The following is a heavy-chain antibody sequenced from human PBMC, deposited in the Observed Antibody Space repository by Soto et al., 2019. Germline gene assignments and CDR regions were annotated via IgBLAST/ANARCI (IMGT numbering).Heavy chain of an antibody. D-gene: IGHD2-15*01. V-gene: IGHV3-30-3*01. CDR2: ISYDGSNK. Sequence: GGSLRLSCXASGFTFSSYAMHWVRQAPGKGLEWVAVISYDGSNKYYADSVKGRFTISRDNSKNTLYLQMNSLRAEDTAVYYCARDHRGVVGYCSGGSCPNYYGMDVWGQGTTVTVSS. CDR1: GFTFSSYA. J-gene: IGHJ6*02. CDR3: ARDHRGVVGYCSGGSCPNYYGMDV.